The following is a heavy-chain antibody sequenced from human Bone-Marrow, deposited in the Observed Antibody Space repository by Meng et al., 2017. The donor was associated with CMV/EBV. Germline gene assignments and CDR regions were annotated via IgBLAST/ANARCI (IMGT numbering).Heavy chain of an antibody. J-gene: IGHJ6*02. Sequence: GESLKISCAASGFTLSNAWMNWVRQAPGKGLEWVGRIKSKTSGGTTDYAAPVKGRFTISRDDSENALYLQMNSLKTEDTAVYYCAKDPAAAGLMDVWGQGTTVTVSS. V-gene: IGHV3-15*01. CDR1: GFTLSNAW. D-gene: IGHD6-13*01. CDR2: IKSKTSGGTT. CDR3: AKDPAAAGLMDV.